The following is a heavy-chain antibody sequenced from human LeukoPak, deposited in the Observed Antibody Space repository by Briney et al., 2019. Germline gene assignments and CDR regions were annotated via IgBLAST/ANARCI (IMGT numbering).Heavy chain of an antibody. CDR3: ARVVRGDAYNYDY. CDR1: GFTFSSYT. CDR2: ISTSGNSM. Sequence: GGSLRLSCAASGFTFSSYTMNWVRQAPGKGLEWVSSISTSGNSMYHADSVKGRFTTSRDNARNSLYLQMSSLRAEDTAVYYCARVVRGDAYNYDYWGRGTLVTVSS. D-gene: IGHD5-24*01. J-gene: IGHJ4*02. V-gene: IGHV3-21*01.